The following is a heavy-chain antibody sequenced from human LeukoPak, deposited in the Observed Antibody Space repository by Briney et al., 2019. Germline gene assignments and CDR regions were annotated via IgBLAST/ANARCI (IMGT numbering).Heavy chain of an antibody. V-gene: IGHV1-46*01. Sequence: ASVEVSCKASGYTFTSYYMHWVRQAPGQGLEWMGIINPSGGSTSYAQKFQGRVTMTRDMSTSTVYMELSSLRSEDTAVYYRARNRWLELKLHDAFDIWGQGTMVTVSS. J-gene: IGHJ3*02. D-gene: IGHD6-19*01. CDR3: ARNRWLELKLHDAFDI. CDR1: GYTFTSYY. CDR2: INPSGGST.